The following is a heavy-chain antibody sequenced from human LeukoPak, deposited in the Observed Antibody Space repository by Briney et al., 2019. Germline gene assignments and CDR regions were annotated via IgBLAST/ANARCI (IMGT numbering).Heavy chain of an antibody. Sequence: GGSLRLSCAASGFTFSKYWMLWVRQAPGKGLESVSRINTDGTVTTYADSVKGRFTASRDNADNTMFLQMNSVRDEDTAVYYCATRQWLAPPPDSWGQGTPVTVSS. CDR2: INTDGTVT. CDR3: ATRQWLAPPPDS. CDR1: GFTFSKYW. V-gene: IGHV3-74*01. D-gene: IGHD6-19*01. J-gene: IGHJ4*02.